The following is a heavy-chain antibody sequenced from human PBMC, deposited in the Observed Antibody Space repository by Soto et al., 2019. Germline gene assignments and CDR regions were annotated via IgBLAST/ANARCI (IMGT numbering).Heavy chain of an antibody. D-gene: IGHD3-16*01. V-gene: IGHV1-18*01. CDR2: SSAYNGNT. J-gene: IGHJ6*02. Sequence: QVQLVQSGAEVKKPGASVKVSCKASGYTFTSYGISLVRQAPGQGLEWMGWSSAYNGNTNYAQKLHGRVTMTTDTSTSKDYMDLRVLRSDDTAVYYCARVLGGVYYYGMDVLGQGTTVTVSS. CDR1: GYTFTSYG. CDR3: ARVLGGVYYYGMDV.